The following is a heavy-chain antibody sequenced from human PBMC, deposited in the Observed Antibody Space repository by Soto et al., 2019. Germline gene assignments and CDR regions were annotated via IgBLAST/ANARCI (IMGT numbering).Heavy chain of an antibody. Sequence: GGSLRLSCVASGFTLSDYYMNWIRQAPGKGLDWVSYISRGGNTIYYADSVKGRFTVSRDNTKNSVFLQMNSLRAEDTAVYYCARSLASANAFDIWGQGTMVTVSS. CDR3: ARSLASANAFDI. CDR2: ISRGGNTI. V-gene: IGHV3-11*01. J-gene: IGHJ3*02. CDR1: GFTLSDYY. D-gene: IGHD6-6*01.